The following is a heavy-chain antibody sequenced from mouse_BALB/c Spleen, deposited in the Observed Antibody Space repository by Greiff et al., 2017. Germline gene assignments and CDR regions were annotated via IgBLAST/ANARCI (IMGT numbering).Heavy chain of an antibody. J-gene: IGHJ4*01. V-gene: IGHV5-6-4*01. D-gene: IGHD3-3*01. CDR1: GFTFSSYT. Sequence: EVNVVESGGGLVKPGGSLKLSCAASGFTFSSYTMSWVRQTPEKRLEWVATISSGGSYTYYPDSVKGRFTISRDNAKNTLYLQMSSLKSEDTAMYYCTRDERGPGGAMDYWGQGTSVTVSS. CDR2: ISSGGSYT. CDR3: TRDERGPGGAMDY.